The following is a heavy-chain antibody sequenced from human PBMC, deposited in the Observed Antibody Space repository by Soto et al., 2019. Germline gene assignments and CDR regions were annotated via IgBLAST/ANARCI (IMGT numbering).Heavy chain of an antibody. CDR2: IKSRADNYAT. CDR3: LRYPDGGSLDY. V-gene: IGHV3-73*02. CDR1: GFTFSASA. D-gene: IGHD6-25*01. J-gene: IGHJ4*02. Sequence: EVRLVESGGGLVQPGGSLKLSCAGSGFTFSASAMHWVRQASGKGLEWVGRIKSRADNYATGYAASVKGRFTVSRDDSKNTAYLQMNSLRTEDRAVYYCLRYPDGGSLDYWGQGTLVTVSS.